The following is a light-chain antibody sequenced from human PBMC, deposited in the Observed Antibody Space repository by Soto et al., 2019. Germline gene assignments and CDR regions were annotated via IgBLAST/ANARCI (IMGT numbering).Light chain of an antibody. CDR2: EVS. Sequence: QSALTQPASVSGSPGQSITISCTGTSSDIGGHKYVSWYQQHPGKAPKLMIYEVSNRPSGVSNRFAGSKSGNTASLTISGLQAEYEADYYCSSYTTNTTLVFGGGTKLTVL. V-gene: IGLV2-14*01. J-gene: IGLJ3*02. CDR1: SSDIGGHKY. CDR3: SSYTTNTTLV.